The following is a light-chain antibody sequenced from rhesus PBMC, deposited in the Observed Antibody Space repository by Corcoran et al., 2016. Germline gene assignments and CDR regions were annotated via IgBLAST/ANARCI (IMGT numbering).Light chain of an antibody. CDR2: KAS. Sequence: DIQMTQSPSSLSASVGDKVTITCRASQDITSWLAWYQQKPGKAPKLLIYKASSLQTGVPLRFSGSGSGTDFPLTISSLQPEDCATYYCLQYSSSPFTFGPGTKLDIE. J-gene: IGKJ3*01. CDR3: LQYSSSPFT. CDR1: QDITSW. V-gene: IGKV1-22*01.